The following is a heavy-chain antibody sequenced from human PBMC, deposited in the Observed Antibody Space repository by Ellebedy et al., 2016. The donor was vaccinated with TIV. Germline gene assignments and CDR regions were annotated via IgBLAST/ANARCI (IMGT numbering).Heavy chain of an antibody. Sequence: SVKVSXKASRGTFSSYAISWVRQAPGQGLEWMGGIIPIFGTANYAQKFQGRVTMTTDTSTSTAYMELRSLRSDDTAVYYCARDAIVVGATEEAFDIWGQGTMVTVSS. D-gene: IGHD1-26*01. V-gene: IGHV1-69*05. J-gene: IGHJ3*02. CDR3: ARDAIVVGATEEAFDI. CDR2: IIPIFGTA. CDR1: RGTFSSYA.